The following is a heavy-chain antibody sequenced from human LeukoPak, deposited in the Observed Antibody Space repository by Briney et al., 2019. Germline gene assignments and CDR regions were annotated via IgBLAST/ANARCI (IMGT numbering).Heavy chain of an antibody. CDR2: ISTSGGTT. CDR1: GFTFSSYA. CDR3: ALMHRYYDGSGYWVQ. Sequence: GGPLRLSCAASGFTFSSYAMSWVRQAPGKGLEWVSGISTSGGTTSYADSVKGRFTISRDNPRNTLYMQMSSLRNEDTAVYYCALMHRYYDGSGYWVQWGQGTLVTVSS. J-gene: IGHJ4*02. D-gene: IGHD3-22*01. V-gene: IGHV3-23*01.